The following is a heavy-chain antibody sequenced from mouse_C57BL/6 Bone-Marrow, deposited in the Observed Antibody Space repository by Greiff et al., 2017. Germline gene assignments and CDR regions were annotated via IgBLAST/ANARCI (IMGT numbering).Heavy chain of an antibody. CDR3: AIKEATAYAMDY. Sequence: QVQLQQSGAELVMPGASVKLSCKASGYTFTSYWMHWVKQRPGQGLEWIGEIDPSDSYTNYNQKFKGKSTLTVDKSSSTAYMQLSSLTSEDSAVYYCAIKEATAYAMDYWGQGTSVTVSS. V-gene: IGHV1-69*01. CDR1: GYTFTSYW. CDR2: IDPSDSYT. J-gene: IGHJ4*01. D-gene: IGHD1-2*01.